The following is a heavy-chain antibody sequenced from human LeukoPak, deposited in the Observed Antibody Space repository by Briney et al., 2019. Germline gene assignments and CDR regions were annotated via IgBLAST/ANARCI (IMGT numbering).Heavy chain of an antibody. V-gene: IGHV4-4*07. J-gene: IGHJ3*01. CDR2: IYSSGNT. D-gene: IGHD1-26*01. CDR3: ARERGILRGDAFDL. Sequence: PSDPLSLTCTVFGVSFSTYYWTWIRQPAGKGPEWIGRIYSSGNTNYNPSLESRVTMSIDTSKHQFSLKLTSVTAADTAVYYCARERGILRGDAFDLWGQGTMVTVSA. CDR1: GVSFSTYY.